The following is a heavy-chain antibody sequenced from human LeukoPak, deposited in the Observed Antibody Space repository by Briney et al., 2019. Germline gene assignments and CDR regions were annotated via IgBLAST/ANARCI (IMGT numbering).Heavy chain of an antibody. V-gene: IGHV1-8*01. CDR2: MNPNSGNT. J-gene: IGHJ4*02. D-gene: IGHD3-22*01. CDR3: ARERSRYYDKRFDY. CDR1: GYTFTSSD. Sequence: ASVKVSCKASGYTFTSSDINWVRQATGQGLEWMGWMNPNSGNTGYAQKFQGRVTMTRNTSISTAYMELSSLRSEDTAVYYCARERSRYYDKRFDYWGQGTLVTVSS.